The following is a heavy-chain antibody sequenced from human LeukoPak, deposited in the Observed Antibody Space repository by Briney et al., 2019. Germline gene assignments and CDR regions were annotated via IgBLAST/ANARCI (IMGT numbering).Heavy chain of an antibody. D-gene: IGHD2-15*01. J-gene: IGHJ4*02. V-gene: IGHV3-30*02. CDR2: IQYDGSIE. CDR1: GFDFSNYA. CDR3: AKDADSDDDY. Sequence: GGSLRLSCAATGFDFSNYAMHWVRQAPGKGLEWVTFIQYDGSIENYADSVKGRFTVSRDNSKKTLYLEMNDLRGNDTAVYYCAKDADSDDDYWGQGTLVTVSS.